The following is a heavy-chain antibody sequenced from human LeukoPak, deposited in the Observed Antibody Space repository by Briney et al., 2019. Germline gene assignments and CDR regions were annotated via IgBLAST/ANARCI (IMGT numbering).Heavy chain of an antibody. J-gene: IGHJ4*02. D-gene: IGHD5-24*01. Sequence: GGSLRLSCVASGFNFSKNDMHWVRQTTERGLEWVSAIGVGGDTYYADPVKGRFTISRENGKNSVYLQMNSLRAGDTAVYFCAKAFHYNGPPGEGGSFDCWGQGALVTVSS. CDR3: AKAFHYNGPPGEGGSFDC. CDR2: IGVGGDT. CDR1: GFNFSKND. V-gene: IGHV3-13*01.